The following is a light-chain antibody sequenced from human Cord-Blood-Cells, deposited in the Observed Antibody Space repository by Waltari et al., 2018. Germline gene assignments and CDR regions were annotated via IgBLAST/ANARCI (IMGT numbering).Light chain of an antibody. Sequence: SYELTQPPSVSVSPGQTASITCSGDKLGDKYACWYQQKPGQSPVLLIYQASKRPSGNPERFSGSNSGNTATLTISGTQAMDEADYYCQAWDSSSYVFGTGTKVTVL. CDR2: QAS. V-gene: IGLV3-1*01. J-gene: IGLJ1*01. CDR3: QAWDSSSYV. CDR1: KLGDKY.